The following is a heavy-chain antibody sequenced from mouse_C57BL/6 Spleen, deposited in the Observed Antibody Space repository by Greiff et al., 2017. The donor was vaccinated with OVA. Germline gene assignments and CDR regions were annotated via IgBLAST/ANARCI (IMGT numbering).Heavy chain of an antibody. J-gene: IGHJ3*01. Sequence: VQLMESGAELVRPGTSVKVSCKASGYAFTNYLIEWVKQRPGQGLEWIGVINPGSGGTNYNEKFKGKATLTVDKSSSTAYMQLSSLMSEDYAVYFYGRGSREEAGFAYWGQGTLVTVSA. CDR3: GRGSREEAGFAY. D-gene: IGHD3-3*01. CDR2: INPGSGGT. V-gene: IGHV1-54*01. CDR1: GYAFTNYL.